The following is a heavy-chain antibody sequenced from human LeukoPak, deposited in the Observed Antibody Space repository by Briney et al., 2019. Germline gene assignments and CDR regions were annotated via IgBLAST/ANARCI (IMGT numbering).Heavy chain of an antibody. D-gene: IGHD4-17*01. J-gene: IGHJ3*02. CDR1: GGSISSGGSY. Sequence: PSETLSLICTVSGGSISSGGSYWSWIRQHPGKGLEWIGYIYYSGSTYYNPSLKSRVTISVDTSKNQFSLKLSSVTAADTAVYYCARGRDGDYGSVFDIWGQGKMVTVFS. CDR3: ARGRDGDYGSVFDI. V-gene: IGHV4-31*03. CDR2: IYYSGST.